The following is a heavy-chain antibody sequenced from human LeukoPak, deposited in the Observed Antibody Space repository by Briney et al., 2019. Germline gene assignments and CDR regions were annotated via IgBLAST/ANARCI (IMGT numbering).Heavy chain of an antibody. J-gene: IGHJ4*02. CDR2: IGSSASIE. D-gene: IGHD6-19*01. Sequence: GGSLRLSCVSSGFTFTDYYMSWIRHAPGKGLEWVSDIGSSASIESYGDSVRGRFTVSRDNSKNSLFLQTNSLRAEDTAVYYRARETVAGTFDFWGQGTLVTVSS. CDR3: ARETVAGTFDF. CDR1: GFTFTDYY. V-gene: IGHV3-11*01.